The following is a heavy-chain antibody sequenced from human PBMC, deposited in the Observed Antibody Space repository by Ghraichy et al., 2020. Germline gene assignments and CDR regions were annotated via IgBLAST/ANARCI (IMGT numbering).Heavy chain of an antibody. Sequence: SQTLSLTCAVYGGSFSGYYWSWIRQPPGKGLEWIGEINHSVSTNYNPSLKSRVTISVDTSKNQFSLKLSSVTAADTAGYYCARGSSSSSRGEFDYWGQGTLVTVSS. CDR2: INHSVST. CDR3: ARGSSSSSRGEFDY. V-gene: IGHV4-34*01. J-gene: IGHJ4*02. CDR1: GGSFSGYY. D-gene: IGHD6-6*01.